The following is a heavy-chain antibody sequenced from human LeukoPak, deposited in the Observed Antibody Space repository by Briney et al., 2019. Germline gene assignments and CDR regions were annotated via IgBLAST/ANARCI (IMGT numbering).Heavy chain of an antibody. CDR3: AREDYYDSSGYYSP. V-gene: IGHV1-18*01. J-gene: IGHJ5*02. D-gene: IGHD3-22*01. Sequence: ASVKVSCKASGYTFTSYGISWVRQAPGQGLEWMGWISAYNGNTNYAQKLQGRVTMTTDTSTSTAYMELRSLRSDDTAVYYCAREDYYDSSGYYSPWGQGTLVTVSS. CDR1: GYTFTSYG. CDR2: ISAYNGNT.